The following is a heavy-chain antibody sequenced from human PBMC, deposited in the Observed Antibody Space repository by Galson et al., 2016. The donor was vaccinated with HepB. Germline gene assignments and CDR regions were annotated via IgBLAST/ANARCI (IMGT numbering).Heavy chain of an antibody. J-gene: IGHJ3*02. Sequence: SLRLSCAAPGFTFSDYYMTWIRQSPGKGLEWVSYSSGSSTYTNYADSVKGRFTISRDNAKNSLYLQMKSLRAEDTAVYYCARGGAWGVSPGYAFDIWGRGTMVTVSS. CDR3: ARGGAWGVSPGYAFDI. CDR2: SSGSSTYT. D-gene: IGHD3-10*01. V-gene: IGHV3-11*06. CDR1: GFTFSDYY.